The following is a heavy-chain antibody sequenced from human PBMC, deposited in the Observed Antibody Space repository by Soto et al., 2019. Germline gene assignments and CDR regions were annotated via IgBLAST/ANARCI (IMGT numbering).Heavy chain of an antibody. CDR2: IYHSGST. D-gene: IGHD4-17*01. V-gene: IGHV4-30-2*01. J-gene: IGHJ4*02. Sequence: SETLSLTCTVSGGSISSGTSYWSWIRQRPGKGLEWIGYIYHSGSTYYNPSLKSRVTISVDRSKNQFSLKLSSVTAADTAVYYCARGRAYGDYGYFDYWGQGTLVTVSS. CDR3: ARGRAYGDYGYFDY. CDR1: GGSISSGTSY.